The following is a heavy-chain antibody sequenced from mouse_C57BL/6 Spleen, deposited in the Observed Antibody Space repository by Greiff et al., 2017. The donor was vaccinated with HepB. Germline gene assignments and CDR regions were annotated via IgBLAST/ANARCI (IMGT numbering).Heavy chain of an antibody. CDR1: GYTFTSYW. CDR3: ASGLGRDWFAY. J-gene: IGHJ3*01. V-gene: IGHV1-52*01. D-gene: IGHD4-1*01. CDR2: IDPSDSET. Sequence: QVQLQQPGAELVRPGSSVNLSCKASGYTFTSYWMHWVKQSPIQGLEWIGNIDPSDSETHYNQNFKVKATLTVDKSSSPAYMQLSSLTSEDSAVYYCASGLGRDWFAYWGQGTLVTVSA.